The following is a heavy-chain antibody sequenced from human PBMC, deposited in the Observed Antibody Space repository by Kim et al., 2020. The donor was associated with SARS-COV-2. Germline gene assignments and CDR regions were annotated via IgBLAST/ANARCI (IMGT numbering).Heavy chain of an antibody. CDR2: ISSSSSYI. D-gene: IGHD1-26*01. Sequence: GGSLRLSCAASGFTFSSYSMNWVRQAPGKGLEWVSSISSSSSYIYYADSVKGRFTISRDNAKNSLYLQMNSLRAEDTAEYYCARVYRISNWELPGYWGQGTLVTVSS. CDR1: GFTFSSYS. V-gene: IGHV3-21*01. CDR3: ARVYRISNWELPGY. J-gene: IGHJ4*02.